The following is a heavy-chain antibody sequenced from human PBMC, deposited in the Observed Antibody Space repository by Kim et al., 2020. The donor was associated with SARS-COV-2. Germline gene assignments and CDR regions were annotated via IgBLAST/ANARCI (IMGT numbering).Heavy chain of an antibody. CDR2: IYYSGST. V-gene: IGHV4-31*03. Sequence: SETLSLTCTFSGGSISSGGYYWSWIRQHPGKGLEWIGYIYYSGSTYYNPSLKSRVTISVDTSKNQFSLKLSPVIAADTAVYYCARSPQSWVVVTHFDYWGQGTLVTVSS. CDR3: ARSPQSWVVVTHFDY. J-gene: IGHJ4*02. D-gene: IGHD3-22*01. CDR1: GGSISSGGYY.